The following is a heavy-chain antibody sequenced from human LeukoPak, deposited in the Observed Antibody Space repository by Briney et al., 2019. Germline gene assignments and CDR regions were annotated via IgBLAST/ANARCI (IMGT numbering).Heavy chain of an antibody. J-gene: IGHJ4*02. CDR3: ARDGTSADDY. Sequence: GESLKISCKGSGYSFSNFGINWVRQAPGQGLEWMGWISGNNDNPNYGQKFQGRFTVTTDSSTSTAYMELRNLTFDDTAVYYCARDGTSADDYWGQGTLVTVSS. CDR2: ISGNNDNP. CDR1: GYSFSNFG. V-gene: IGHV1-18*01. D-gene: IGHD1-26*01.